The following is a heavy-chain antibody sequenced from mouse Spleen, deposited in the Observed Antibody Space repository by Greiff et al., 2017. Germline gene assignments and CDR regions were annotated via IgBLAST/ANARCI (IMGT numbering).Heavy chain of an antibody. CDR1: GFTFSSYA. Sequence: EVQVVESGGGLVKPGGSLKLSCAASGFTFSSYAMSWVRQTPEKRLEWVATISSGGSYTYYPDSVKGRFTISRDNAKNTLYLQMSSLRSEDTAMYYCARRGYGNYAMDYWGQGTSVTVSS. D-gene: IGHD2-10*02. CDR2: ISSGGSYT. J-gene: IGHJ4*01. V-gene: IGHV5-9-3*01. CDR3: ARRGYGNYAMDY.